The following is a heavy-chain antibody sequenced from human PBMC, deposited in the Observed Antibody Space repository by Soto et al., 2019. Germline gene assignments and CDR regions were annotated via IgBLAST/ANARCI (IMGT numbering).Heavy chain of an antibody. Sequence: SETLSLTCTVPGRSISSYYWSWIRQPPGKGLEWIGYIYYSGSTNYNPSLKSRVTISVDTSKNQFSLKLSSVTAADTAVYYCARRYGDCFDFWGQGTLVTVS. V-gene: IGHV4-59*08. CDR1: GRSISSYY. CDR3: ARRYGDCFDF. CDR2: IYYSGST. D-gene: IGHD4-17*01. J-gene: IGHJ4*02.